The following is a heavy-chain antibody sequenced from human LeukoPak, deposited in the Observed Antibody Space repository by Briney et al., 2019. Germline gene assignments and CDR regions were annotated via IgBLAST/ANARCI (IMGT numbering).Heavy chain of an antibody. CDR2: IYTSGST. CDR1: GGSISSGSYY. D-gene: IGHD2-15*01. Sequence: SQTLSLTCTVSGGSISSGSYYWSWIRQPAGKGLEWIGRIYTSGSTNYNPSLKSRVTISVDTSKNQFSLKLSPVTAADTAVYYCARDRSLAARVYYYYYMDVWGKGTTVTVSS. J-gene: IGHJ6*03. V-gene: IGHV4-61*02. CDR3: ARDRSLAARVYYYYYMDV.